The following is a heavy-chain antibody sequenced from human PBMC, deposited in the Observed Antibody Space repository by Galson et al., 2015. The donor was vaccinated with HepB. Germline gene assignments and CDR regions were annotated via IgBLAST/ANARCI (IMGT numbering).Heavy chain of an antibody. Sequence: SVKVSCKASGGTFSSYAISWVRQAPGQGLEWMGGIIPIFGTANYAQKFQGRVTITADESTNTAYMELTSLRSDDTAVYYCARGLRSYYDSNGYWAAYFDYWGQGTLVTVSS. D-gene: IGHD3-22*01. V-gene: IGHV1-69*13. CDR2: IIPIFGTA. J-gene: IGHJ4*02. CDR3: ARGLRSYYDSNGYWAAYFDY. CDR1: GGTFSSYA.